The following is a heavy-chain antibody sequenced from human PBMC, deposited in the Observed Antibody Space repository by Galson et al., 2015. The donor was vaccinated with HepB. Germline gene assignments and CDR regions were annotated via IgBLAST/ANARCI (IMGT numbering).Heavy chain of an antibody. CDR1: GFTFSRSV. Sequence: SLRLSCAASGFTFSRSVIYWVRQAPGKGLEYASAISSNGGSTYYVDSVKGRFIISRDNSKNTLNLQMSSLRAEDTAVYYCLPPRAHRSSPWR. CDR3: LPPRAHRSSP. J-gene: IGHJ5*02. CDR2: ISSNGGST. V-gene: IGHV3-64D*06.